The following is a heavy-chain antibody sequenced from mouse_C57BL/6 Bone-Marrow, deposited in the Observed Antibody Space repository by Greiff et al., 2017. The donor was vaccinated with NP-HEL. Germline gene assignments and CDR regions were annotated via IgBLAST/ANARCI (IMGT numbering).Heavy chain of an antibody. CDR3: AREYMPYDGYYPLAY. J-gene: IGHJ3*01. V-gene: IGHV1-72*01. CDR1: GYTFTSYW. Sequence: QVQLQQPGAELVKPGASVKLSCKASGYTFTSYWMHWVQQRPGRGLEWIGMIDPNSGGTKYNEKFKSKATLTVDKPSSTAYMQLSSLTSEDSAVYYCAREYMPYDGYYPLAYWGQGTLVTVSA. D-gene: IGHD2-3*01. CDR2: IDPNSGGT.